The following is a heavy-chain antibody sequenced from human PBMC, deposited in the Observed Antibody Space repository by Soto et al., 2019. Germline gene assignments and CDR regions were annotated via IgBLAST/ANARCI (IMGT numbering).Heavy chain of an antibody. CDR3: ARDSSGFWGHYHAY. Sequence: EVQLVESGGGLVQPGGSLRLSCAASGFIFSSYWMTWVRQAPGKGLEWVANIKQDGSETYYVDSVEGRFTISRDNAKSSLHLQMNSLRPDDTAVYYCARDSSGFWGHYHAYWGQGTLVTVSS. J-gene: IGHJ4*02. CDR2: IKQDGSET. V-gene: IGHV3-7*03. D-gene: IGHD3-16*01. CDR1: GFIFSSYW.